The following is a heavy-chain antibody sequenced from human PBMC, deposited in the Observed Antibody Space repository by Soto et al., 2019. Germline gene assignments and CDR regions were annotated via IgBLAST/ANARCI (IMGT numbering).Heavy chain of an antibody. CDR3: ARQRTTVVTQAYFDH. V-gene: IGHV4-39*01. D-gene: IGHD4-17*01. CDR2: IYYSGRS. J-gene: IGHJ4*02. Sequence: SETLSLTCTVSGGSITSSSYYWGWIRQPPGKGLEWIGGIYYSGRSYYNPSLKSRVTMSVDTSKNQFFLTLNSVTAADAAVYYCARQRTTVVTQAYFDHWGQGTLVTVS. CDR1: GGSITSSSYY.